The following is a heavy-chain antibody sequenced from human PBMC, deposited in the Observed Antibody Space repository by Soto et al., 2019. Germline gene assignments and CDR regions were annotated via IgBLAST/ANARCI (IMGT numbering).Heavy chain of an antibody. J-gene: IGHJ6*02. V-gene: IGHV4-30-4*01. D-gene: IGHD3-10*01. CDR2: IYYSGST. Sequence: QVQLQESGPGLVKPSQTLSLTCTVSGGSISSGDYYWSWIRQPPGKGLEWIGYIYYSGSTYYNPALKSRVTRSVDTSENPCSLKPSSVTAAGTDVYYCARDRGVEQSCYYYGMDVWGQGTTVTVSS. CDR3: ARDRGVEQSCYYYGMDV. CDR1: GGSISSGDYY.